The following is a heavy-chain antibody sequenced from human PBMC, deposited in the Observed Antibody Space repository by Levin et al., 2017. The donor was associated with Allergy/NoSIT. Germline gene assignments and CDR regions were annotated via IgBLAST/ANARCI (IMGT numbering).Heavy chain of an antibody. Sequence: GESLKISCTASGFSLSTYGMNWVRQAPGKGLEWVSYISSSSRTISYADSVKGRFTISRDNAKNSVNLQMKSLREEDTAVYYCARDFQLWFGESRTEAFDVWGQGTMVTVS. CDR3: ARDFQLWFGESRTEAFDV. D-gene: IGHD3-10*01. V-gene: IGHV3-48*02. CDR1: GFSLSTYG. J-gene: IGHJ3*01. CDR2: ISSSSRTI.